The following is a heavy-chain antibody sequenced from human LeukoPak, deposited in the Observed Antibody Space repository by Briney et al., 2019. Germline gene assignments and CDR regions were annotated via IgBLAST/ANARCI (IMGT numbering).Heavy chain of an antibody. CDR2: IYPGDSDT. CDR3: ARLMGYYGSGRNWFDP. V-gene: IGHV5-51*01. D-gene: IGHD3-10*01. J-gene: IGHJ5*02. Sequence: GESLKISCKGSGYSFTSYWIGWVRQMPGKGLEWIGIIYPGDSDTRYSPSFQGQVTISADKSISTAYLQWSSLKASDTAMYYCARLMGYYGSGRNWFDPWGQGTLVTVSS. CDR1: GYSFTSYW.